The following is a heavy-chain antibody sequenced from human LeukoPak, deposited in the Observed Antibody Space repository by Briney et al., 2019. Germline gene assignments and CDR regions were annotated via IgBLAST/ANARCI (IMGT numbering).Heavy chain of an antibody. D-gene: IGHD2-15*01. V-gene: IGHV1-69*06. CDR1: GYTFTTYA. Sequence: GASVKVSCKASGYTFTTYAINWVRQAPGQGLEWMGGIIPIFDTPNYAQKFQGRVTITADKSTSTAYMELSSLRSEDTAVYFCARGFSGPATPYFDYWGQGTLVTVSS. CDR2: IIPIFDTP. CDR3: ARGFSGPATPYFDY. J-gene: IGHJ4*02.